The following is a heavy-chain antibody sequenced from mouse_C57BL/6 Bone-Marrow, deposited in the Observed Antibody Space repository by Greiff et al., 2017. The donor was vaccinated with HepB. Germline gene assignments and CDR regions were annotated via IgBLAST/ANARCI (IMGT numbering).Heavy chain of an antibody. CDR2: ISSGGSYT. J-gene: IGHJ2*01. D-gene: IGHD1-1*01. CDR1: GFTFSSYG. V-gene: IGHV5-6*01. CDR3: ARHGITTVVATDY. Sequence: EVQLKESGGDLVKPGGSLKLSCAASGFTFSSYGMSWVRQTPDKRLEWVATISSGGSYTYYPDSVKGRFTISRDNAKNTLYLQMSSLKSEDTAMYYCARHGITTVVATDYWGQGTTLTVSS.